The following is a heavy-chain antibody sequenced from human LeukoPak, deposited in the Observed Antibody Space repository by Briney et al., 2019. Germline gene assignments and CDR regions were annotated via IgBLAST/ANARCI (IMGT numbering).Heavy chain of an antibody. V-gene: IGHV4-4*07. J-gene: IGHJ4*02. CDR3: ARDFASATRLEY. Sequence: SETLSLTCTVSGGSISSYYWSWIRQPAGKGLEWIGRIYTSGSPNYNPSLKSRVTMSVDTSKNQFSLKLSSVTAADTAVYYCARDFASATRLEYWGQGTLVTVSS. CDR1: GGSISSYY. D-gene: IGHD3-3*01. CDR2: IYTSGSP.